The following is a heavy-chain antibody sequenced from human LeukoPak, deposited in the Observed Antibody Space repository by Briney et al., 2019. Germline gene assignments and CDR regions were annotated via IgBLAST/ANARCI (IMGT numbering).Heavy chain of an antibody. CDR2: IRHDETNS. CDR1: GFNLNSYA. CDR3: AKEYTPSSPLGELDS. V-gene: IGHV3-30*02. Sequence: PGGSLRLTRAVSGFNLNSYAMHWVRQAPGKGLEWVAVIRHDETNSFYAGSVQGRFTISRDTSKKLLYLQMNSLRVEDTAVYYCAKEYTPSSPLGELDSWGQGTLVTVSS. D-gene: IGHD6-6*01. J-gene: IGHJ4*02.